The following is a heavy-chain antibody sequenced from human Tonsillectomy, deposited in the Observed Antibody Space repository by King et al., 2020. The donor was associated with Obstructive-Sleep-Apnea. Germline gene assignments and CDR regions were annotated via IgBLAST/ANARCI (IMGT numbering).Heavy chain of an antibody. J-gene: IGHJ4*02. CDR3: AGKPDIVVVVAAEYYFDY. CDR2: IYYSGST. Sequence: QLQESGPGLVKPSETLSLTCTVSGDSISSSRYYWGWIRQPPGKGLEWIGNIYYSGSTSYNPSLKSRVTISVDTSTNQFSLKLSSVTAADSAAYYCAGKPDIVVVVAAEYYFDYWGQGTLVTVSS. V-gene: IGHV4-39*07. CDR1: GDSISSSRYY. D-gene: IGHD2-15*01.